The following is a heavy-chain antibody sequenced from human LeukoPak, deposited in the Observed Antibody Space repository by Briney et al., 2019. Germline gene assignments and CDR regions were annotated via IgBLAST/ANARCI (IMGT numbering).Heavy chain of an antibody. Sequence: ASVKVSCKASVYTFTGYYMHWVRQAPGQGLEGMGWINPNSGGTNYAQKLQGRVTMTRDTSISTAYIELSRLRSDDTAVYYCAASVRRAAAYYFDYWGQGTLVTVSS. J-gene: IGHJ4*02. V-gene: IGHV1-2*02. CDR1: VYTFTGYY. D-gene: IGHD2-15*01. CDR2: INPNSGGT. CDR3: AASVRRAAAYYFDY.